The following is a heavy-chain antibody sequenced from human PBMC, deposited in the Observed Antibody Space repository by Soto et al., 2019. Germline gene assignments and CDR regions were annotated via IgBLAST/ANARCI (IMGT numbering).Heavy chain of an antibody. J-gene: IGHJ5*02. D-gene: IGHD5-12*01. V-gene: IGHV6-1*01. Sequence: PSQTLSLTCAISGDSVSSNTASWNWIRQSPSRGLEWLGRTYFRSKWYNDYAVSVKSRIIINPDTSNNQFSLQLNSVTPEDTTVYFCPKGDNPGPKIGYACDPGGQGNMGTVSS. CDR2: TYFRSKWYN. CDR3: PKGDNPGPKIGYACDP. CDR1: GDSVSSNTAS.